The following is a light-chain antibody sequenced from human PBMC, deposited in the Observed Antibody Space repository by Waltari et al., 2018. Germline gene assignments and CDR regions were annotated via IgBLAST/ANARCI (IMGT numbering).Light chain of an antibody. CDR1: SSDVWSYTL. Sequence: QSALTQPASVSGSPGPSITISCTGTSSDVWSYTLVSWYQQQPGKAPKPTIYEASKRPSGVSNRFSGSKSDNTASLTISGLQAEDEADYYCCSYAGSSTWVFGGGTKLTVL. J-gene: IGLJ3*02. CDR3: CSYAGSSTWV. V-gene: IGLV2-23*01. CDR2: EAS.